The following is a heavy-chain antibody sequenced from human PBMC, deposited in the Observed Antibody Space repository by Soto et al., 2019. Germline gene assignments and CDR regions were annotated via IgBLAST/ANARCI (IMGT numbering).Heavy chain of an antibody. D-gene: IGHD2-15*01. CDR3: AKRRGAGGYFDY. CDR2: VSSGGST. V-gene: IGHV3-23*01. CDR1: GFTFTNYA. Sequence: GGSLRLSCAASGFTFTNYAMGWVRQAPGKGLEWVSVVSSGGSTYYADSVTGRFTVSRDNSKNTLSLQMNSLRAEDTAVYYCAKRRGAGGYFDYWGQGALVTVSS. J-gene: IGHJ4*02.